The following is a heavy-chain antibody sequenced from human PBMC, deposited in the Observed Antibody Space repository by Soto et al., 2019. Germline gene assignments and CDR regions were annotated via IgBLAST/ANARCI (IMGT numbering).Heavy chain of an antibody. Sequence: VGSLRLSCAASGFTVSSNYMSWVRQAPGKGLEWVSVIYSGGSTYYADSVKGRFTISRDNSKNTLYLQMNSLRAEDTAVYYCARGGRYCSSTSCYHYYYYGMDVWGQGTTVTVSS. V-gene: IGHV3-53*01. J-gene: IGHJ6*02. CDR2: IYSGGST. D-gene: IGHD2-2*01. CDR1: GFTVSSNY. CDR3: ARGGRYCSSTSCYHYYYYGMDV.